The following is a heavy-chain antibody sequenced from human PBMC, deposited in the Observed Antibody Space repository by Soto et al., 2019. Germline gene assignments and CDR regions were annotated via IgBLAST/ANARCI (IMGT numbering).Heavy chain of an antibody. CDR3: ARNSYSSGWEYYDY. CDR2: IIPILGIA. J-gene: IGHJ4*02. CDR1: GGTFSSYP. D-gene: IGHD6-19*01. V-gene: IGHV1-69*02. Sequence: QVQLVQSGAEVKKPGSSVKVSCKASGGTFSSYPISWVRQAPGQGLEWMGRIIPILGIANYAQKFQGRVTITADKSTSTAYMELSSLRSEDTAVYYCARNSYSSGWEYYDYWGQGTLVTVSS.